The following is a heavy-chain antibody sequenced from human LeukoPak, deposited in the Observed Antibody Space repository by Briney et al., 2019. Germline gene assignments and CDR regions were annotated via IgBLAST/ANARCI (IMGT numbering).Heavy chain of an antibody. Sequence: GGSLRLSCAASGLTFSNYVMNWVRQAPGKGLEWVSSISGRGSTYYADSVKGRFTISRDNSKNTLYLQMNSLRAEDTAVYYCAKGVDYYDSSGYLTGFWGQGTLVTVSS. J-gene: IGHJ4*02. D-gene: IGHD3-22*01. CDR2: ISGRGST. V-gene: IGHV3-23*01. CDR3: AKGVDYYDSSGYLTGF. CDR1: GLTFSNYV.